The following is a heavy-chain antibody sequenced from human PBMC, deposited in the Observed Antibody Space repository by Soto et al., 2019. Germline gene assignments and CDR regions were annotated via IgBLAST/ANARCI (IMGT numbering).Heavy chain of an antibody. CDR1: GNTFASFD. CDR2: MNPKSGNA. Sequence: QVQLVQSGAEVKKPGASVKVSCKASGNTFASFDINWVRQATGQGLEWMGWMNPKSGNAGYAQKFQGRVTMTRDTSISTAYMELSSLRSEDTAVYYCARGYDLDVWGQGTTVTVSS. J-gene: IGHJ6*02. CDR3: ARGYDLDV. V-gene: IGHV1-8*01.